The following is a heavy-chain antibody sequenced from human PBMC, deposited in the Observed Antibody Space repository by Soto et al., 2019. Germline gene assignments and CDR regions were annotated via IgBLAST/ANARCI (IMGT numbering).Heavy chain of an antibody. CDR3: AKDRTYYYDSSGYYNLYFDY. CDR2: ISGSGGST. CDR1: GFTFSSYA. Sequence: GGSLRLSCAASGFTFSSYAMSWVRQAPGKGLEWVSAISGSGGSTYYADSVKGRFTISRDNSKNTLYLQMNSLRAEDTAVYYCAKDRTYYYDSSGYYNLYFDYWGQGTLVTVSS. J-gene: IGHJ4*02. D-gene: IGHD3-22*01. V-gene: IGHV3-23*01.